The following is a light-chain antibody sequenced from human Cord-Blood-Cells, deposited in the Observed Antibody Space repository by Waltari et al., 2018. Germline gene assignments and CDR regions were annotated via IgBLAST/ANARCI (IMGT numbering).Light chain of an antibody. J-gene: IGLJ1*01. CDR3: CSYAGSYTFV. Sequence: QSALPQPRSVSGSPGQSVTISCTGTSSDVGGYNYVSWYQQHPGKAPKLMIYDVSKRRSGVPDRFSGSKSGNTASLTISGLQAEDEADYYCCSYAGSYTFVFGTGTKVTV. V-gene: IGLV2-11*01. CDR1: SSDVGGYNY. CDR2: DVS.